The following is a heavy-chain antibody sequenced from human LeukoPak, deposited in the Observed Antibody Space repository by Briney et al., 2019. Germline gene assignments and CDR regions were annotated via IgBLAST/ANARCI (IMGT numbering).Heavy chain of an antibody. J-gene: IGHJ4*02. CDR2: ISSGGHDAT. CDR3: AKEREYCTNGVCSPLDD. CDR1: GFSFSDYA. Sequence: QTGGSLRLSCAASGFSFSDYAMVWVRQAPRKGLGWVSGISSGGHDATFYADSVKGRFTISRDNSKNTLYLQMNRMRVEDTAVDYCAKEREYCTNGVCSPLDDWGQGTLVTVSS. D-gene: IGHD2-8*01. V-gene: IGHV3-23*01.